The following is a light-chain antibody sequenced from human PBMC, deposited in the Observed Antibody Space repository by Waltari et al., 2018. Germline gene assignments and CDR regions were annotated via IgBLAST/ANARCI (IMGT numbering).Light chain of an antibody. V-gene: IGKV4-1*01. J-gene: IGKJ4*01. Sequence: DIVMTQSADSLAVSLGERATINCKSSQSVLYSSNNKNYLAWYQQKPGQPPKLLINWASSRESGVPDRFTGSGSGTDFTLTISSLQAEDVAVYYCQQYYDTPLTFGGGTKVEIK. CDR3: QQYYDTPLT. CDR2: WAS. CDR1: QSVLYSSNNKNY.